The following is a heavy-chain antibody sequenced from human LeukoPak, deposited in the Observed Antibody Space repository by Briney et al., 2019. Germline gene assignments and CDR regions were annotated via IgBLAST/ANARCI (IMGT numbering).Heavy chain of an antibody. CDR1: GVTFSNYE. J-gene: IGHJ4*02. CDR2: ISSSGSTI. CDR3: AGRQFSSTWPHFDY. D-gene: IGHD2-2*01. Sequence: GGSLRLSCAASGVTFSNYEMSWVRQAPGKGLEWVSHISSSGSTIFYADSVEGRFTISRDNAKNSLYLQMNSLRAEDTAVYYCAGRQFSSTWPHFDYWGQGILVTVSS. V-gene: IGHV3-48*03.